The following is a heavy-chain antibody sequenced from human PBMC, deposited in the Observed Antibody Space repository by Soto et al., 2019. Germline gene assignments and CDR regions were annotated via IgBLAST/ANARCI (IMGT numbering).Heavy chain of an antibody. CDR1: CGSISSSSYY. V-gene: IGHV4-39*01. D-gene: IGHD3-3*01. Sequence: SETLSLTCTVSCGSISSSSYYWGWIRQPPGKGLEWTGSIYYSGSTYYNPSLKSRVTISVDTSKNQFSLKLSSVTAADTAVYYCARQRSYYDFWSGSPYYYYYGMDVWGQGTTVTVSS. CDR3: ARQRSYYDFWSGSPYYYYYGMDV. J-gene: IGHJ6*02. CDR2: IYYSGST.